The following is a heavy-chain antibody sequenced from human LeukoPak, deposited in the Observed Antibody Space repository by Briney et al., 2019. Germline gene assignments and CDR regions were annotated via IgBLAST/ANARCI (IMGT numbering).Heavy chain of an antibody. CDR3: ARELGDSFFDY. V-gene: IGHV1-69*05. CDR1: GGTFSSYA. Sequence: ASVKVSCKASGGTFSSYAISWVRQAPGQGLEWMGGIIPIFGTASYAQKFQGRVTITTDESTSTAYMELSSLRSEDTAVYYCARELGDSFFDYWGQGTLVTVSS. D-gene: IGHD2-21*02. J-gene: IGHJ4*02. CDR2: IIPIFGTA.